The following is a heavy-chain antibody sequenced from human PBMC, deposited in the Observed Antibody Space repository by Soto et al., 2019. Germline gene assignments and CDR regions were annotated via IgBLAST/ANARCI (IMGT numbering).Heavy chain of an antibody. CDR1: GFTFSSYW. V-gene: IGHV3-7*01. J-gene: IGHJ6*02. D-gene: IGHD3-3*01. CDR2: IKQDGSEK. Sequence: EVQLVESGGGLVQPGESLRLSCAASGFTFSSYWMTWVRQAPGKGLEWVANIKQDGSEKYYVDSVRGRFTMSRDNAKNSLYLQMNSLRAEDTAVYYCARDRAIFGRMDVWGQGTTVTVSS. CDR3: ARDRAIFGRMDV.